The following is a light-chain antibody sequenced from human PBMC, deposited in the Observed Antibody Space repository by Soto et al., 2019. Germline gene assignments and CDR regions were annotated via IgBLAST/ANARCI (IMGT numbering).Light chain of an antibody. V-gene: IGKV3-15*01. J-gene: IGKJ1*01. Sequence: EIVMTQSPGTLSVSPGEGATLSCRASQSVSTNLAWYQQKPDQAPRLLIYGASTTATGMPARFSGSGSGTEFTLTISSLQSEDFAVYYCQQYYTRPRTFGQGTRVEIK. CDR3: QQYYTRPRT. CDR1: QSVSTN. CDR2: GAS.